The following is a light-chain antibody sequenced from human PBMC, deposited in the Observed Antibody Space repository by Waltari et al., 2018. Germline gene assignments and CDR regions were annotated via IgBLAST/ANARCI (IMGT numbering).Light chain of an antibody. CDR1: SLRQSF. CDR2: GVG. CDR3: NSRDISGNHWV. J-gene: IGLJ3*02. Sequence: SSELTQDPAVSVALGQTVRITCQGDSLRQSFASWYQQKPGQAPVLVVFGVGNRPSGIPDRFSGSNSGNTAVLTITGAQADDEADYYCNSRDISGNHWVFGGGTRLTVL. V-gene: IGLV3-19*01.